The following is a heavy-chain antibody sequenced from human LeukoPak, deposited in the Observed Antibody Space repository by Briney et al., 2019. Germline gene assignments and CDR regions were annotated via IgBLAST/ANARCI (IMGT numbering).Heavy chain of an antibody. Sequence: GGSLRLSCAASEFTFGSYAMQWVPQAPGKGLKWVSGISTSGGSTWYSDSVKGRFTISRDNSKNTLYLQMNSLRDEDTAVYYCAKYVSAKGPPYALDVWGQGTTVTVSS. CDR1: EFTFGSYA. CDR3: AKYVSAKGPPYALDV. CDR2: ISTSGGST. D-gene: IGHD2/OR15-2a*01. V-gene: IGHV3-23*01. J-gene: IGHJ6*02.